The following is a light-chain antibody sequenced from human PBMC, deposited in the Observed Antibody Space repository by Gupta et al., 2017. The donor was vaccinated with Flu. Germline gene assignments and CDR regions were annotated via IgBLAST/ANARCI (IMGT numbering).Light chain of an antibody. Sequence: DIQMTQSPSTLSASVGDRVTITCRASQSISSWLAWYQQKSGNAPNLLIYKASTLRRGVPSRFSGSGSGTEFTLTISSLQPDDFAIYYCQQYKSFSRTFGQGTKVEI. V-gene: IGKV1-5*03. J-gene: IGKJ1*01. CDR2: KAS. CDR1: QSISSW. CDR3: QQYKSFSRT.